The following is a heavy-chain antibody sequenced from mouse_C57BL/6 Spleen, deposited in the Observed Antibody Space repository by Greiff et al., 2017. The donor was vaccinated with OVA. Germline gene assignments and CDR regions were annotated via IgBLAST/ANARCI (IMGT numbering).Heavy chain of an antibody. V-gene: IGHV5-16*01. CDR3: ARVGRNYAMDY. CDR1: GFTFSDYY. J-gene: IGHJ4*01. CDR2: INYDGSST. D-gene: IGHD4-1*01. Sequence: EVKLVESEGGLVQPGSSMKLSCTASGFTFSDYYMAWVRQVPEKGLEWVANINYDGSSTYYLDSLKSRFIISRDNAKNILYLQMSSLKSEDTATYYCARVGRNYAMDYWGQGTSVTVSS.